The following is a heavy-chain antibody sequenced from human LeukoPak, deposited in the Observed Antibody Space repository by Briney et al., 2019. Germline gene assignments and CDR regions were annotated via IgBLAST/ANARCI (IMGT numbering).Heavy chain of an antibody. Sequence: SETLSLTCTVSGGSISSSSYYWGWIRQPPGKGLEWIGSIYYSGSTYYNPSLKSRVTISVDTSKNQFSLKLSSVTAADTAVYYCERLGPYYYYDSSGSFVDYWGQGTLVTVSS. V-gene: IGHV4-39*01. CDR2: IYYSGST. J-gene: IGHJ4*02. CDR3: ERLGPYYYYDSSGSFVDY. CDR1: GGSISSSSYY. D-gene: IGHD3-22*01.